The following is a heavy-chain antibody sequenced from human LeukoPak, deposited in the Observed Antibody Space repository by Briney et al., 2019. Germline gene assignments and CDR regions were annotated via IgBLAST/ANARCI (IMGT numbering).Heavy chain of an antibody. Sequence: ASVKVSCKASGGTFSSYAISWVRQAPGQGLEWMGGIIPIFGTANYAQKFQGRVAITTDESTSTAYMELSSLRSEDTAVYYCARLAGHSSSYLDWGQGTLVTVSS. V-gene: IGHV1-69*05. CDR2: IIPIFGTA. CDR3: ARLAGHSSSYLD. D-gene: IGHD6-13*01. J-gene: IGHJ4*02. CDR1: GGTFSSYA.